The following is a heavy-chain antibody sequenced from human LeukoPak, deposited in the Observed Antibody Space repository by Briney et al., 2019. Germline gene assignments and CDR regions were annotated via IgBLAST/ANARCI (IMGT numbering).Heavy chain of an antibody. CDR2: IFLGDSDT. CDR3: ARHPHGSTYFDY. Sequence: GESLKISCKGSGYSFTRNWIGWVRQMPGKGLEWMGIIFLGDSDTRYSPSFQGAVPISADQSLSTAYLQWSTLEASDTPLDYCARHPHGSTYFDYWGQGALVTVSS. D-gene: IGHD3-10*01. V-gene: IGHV5-51*01. J-gene: IGHJ4*02. CDR1: GYSFTRNW.